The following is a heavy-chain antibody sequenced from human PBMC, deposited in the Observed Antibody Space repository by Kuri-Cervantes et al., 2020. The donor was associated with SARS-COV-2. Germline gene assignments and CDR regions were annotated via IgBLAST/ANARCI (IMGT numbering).Heavy chain of an antibody. D-gene: IGHD3-10*01. CDR1: TYIFTTNG. V-gene: IGHV1-18*01. J-gene: IGHJ5*02. CDR3: VSLWFGDRSPPDGFDP. CDR2: ISAYNSNT. Sequence: ASVKVSCKASTYIFTTNGISWVRQAPRQGLEWMGWISAYNSNTIYAEKFQDRVTLTRDTSTSTAYMELRSLRPDDTAVYYCVSLWFGDRSPPDGFDPWGQGTLVTVSS.